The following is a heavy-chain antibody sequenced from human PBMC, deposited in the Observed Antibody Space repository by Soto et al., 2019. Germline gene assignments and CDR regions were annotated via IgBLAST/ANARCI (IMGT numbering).Heavy chain of an antibody. Sequence: ASVKVSCKASGYTFTSYAVHWVRQAPGQRLEWMGWINAGNGNTKYSQKFQGRVTITRDTSASTAYMELSSLRSEDTAVYYCAKGLNGYLHYFDYWGQGTLVTVSS. CDR1: GYTFTSYA. CDR3: AKGLNGYLHYFDY. V-gene: IGHV1-3*01. D-gene: IGHD5-18*01. J-gene: IGHJ4*02. CDR2: INAGNGNT.